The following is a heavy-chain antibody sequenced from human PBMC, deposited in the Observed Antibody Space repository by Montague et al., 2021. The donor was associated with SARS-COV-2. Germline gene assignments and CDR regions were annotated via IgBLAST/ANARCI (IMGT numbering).Heavy chain of an antibody. CDR1: GGSVNSGSYS. J-gene: IGHJ3*02. CDR2: IHYSGST. D-gene: IGHD3-3*01. Sequence: SETLSPTCTVSGGSVNSGSYSWDWIRQPPGKGLEWIGSIHYSGSTSYXPSLKSRVTISIDTSKNHFSLRVNSVTAADSAVYFCARRPGASYYVFWSGGFDIWGQGTMVTVS. CDR3: ARRPGASYYVFWSGGFDI. V-gene: IGHV4-39*01.